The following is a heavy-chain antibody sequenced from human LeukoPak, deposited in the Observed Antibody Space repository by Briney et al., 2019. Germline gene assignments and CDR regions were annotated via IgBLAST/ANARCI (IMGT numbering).Heavy chain of an antibody. V-gene: IGHV4-59*08. Sequence: PSETLSLTRSVSGGSISGNYWSWIRQPPGKGLEWIGYIHYSGSTDYNPSLKSRLTMSVDTSKNQFSLKLRSVTAADTAVYYCARHLDYYGSGSYEYWGQGTLITVSS. D-gene: IGHD3-10*01. J-gene: IGHJ4*02. CDR3: ARHLDYYGSGSYEY. CDR1: GGSISGNY. CDR2: IHYSGST.